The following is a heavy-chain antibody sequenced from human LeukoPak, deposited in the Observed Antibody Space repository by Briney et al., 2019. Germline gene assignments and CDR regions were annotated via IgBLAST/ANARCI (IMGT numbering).Heavy chain of an antibody. J-gene: IGHJ6*03. V-gene: IGHV3-53*01. D-gene: IGHD4-11*01. Sequence: GGSLRLSCAASGFTVSSNYMSCVRQAPGKGLEWVSVIYSGGSTYYADSVKGRFTISRDNSKNTLYLQMNSLRAEDTAVYYCARAPTVTGSYYYYYMDVWGKGTTVTVSS. CDR3: ARAPTVTGSYYYYYMDV. CDR2: IYSGGST. CDR1: GFTVSSNY.